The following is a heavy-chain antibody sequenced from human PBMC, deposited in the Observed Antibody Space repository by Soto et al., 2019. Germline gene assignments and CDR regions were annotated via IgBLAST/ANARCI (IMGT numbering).Heavy chain of an antibody. CDR2: IYYSGST. D-gene: IGHD5-12*01. V-gene: IGHV4-39*07. CDR1: GGSISSSSYY. CDR3: ARAVRGYSGYDYPWFDP. Sequence: SETLSLTCTVSGGSISSSSYYWGWIRQPPGKGLEWIGSIYYSGSTYYNPSLKSRVTISVDTSKNQFSLKLSSVTAADTAVYYCARAVRGYSGYDYPWFDPWGQGTLVTVSS. J-gene: IGHJ5*02.